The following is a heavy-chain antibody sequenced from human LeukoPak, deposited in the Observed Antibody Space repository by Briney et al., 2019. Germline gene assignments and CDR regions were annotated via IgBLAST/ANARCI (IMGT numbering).Heavy chain of an antibody. V-gene: IGHV1-18*01. CDR1: GYTFTSYG. CDR3: ARDGDGYTSANFDY. Sequence: ASVKVSCKTFGYTFTSYGISWVRQAPGQGLEWMGWIGAYNGNTNYAQKYQGRVTMTTDTSTSTAYMELRSLRSDDTAMYYCARDGDGYTSANFDYWGQGTLVTVSS. CDR2: IGAYNGNT. J-gene: IGHJ4*02. D-gene: IGHD5-24*01.